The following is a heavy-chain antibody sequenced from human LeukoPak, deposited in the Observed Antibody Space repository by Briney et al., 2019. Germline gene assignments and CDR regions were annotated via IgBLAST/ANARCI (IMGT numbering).Heavy chain of an antibody. V-gene: IGHV3-21*01. D-gene: IGHD3-9*01. CDR2: ISSSSSYI. Sequence: GGSLRLSCAASGFTFSSYSMNWVRQAPGKGLEWVSSISSSSSYIYYADSVKGRFTISRDNADNSVYLQMNSLRAEDTAIYYCARHIDWAFDYWGQGTLVTVFS. CDR3: ARHIDWAFDY. CDR1: GFTFSSYS. J-gene: IGHJ4*02.